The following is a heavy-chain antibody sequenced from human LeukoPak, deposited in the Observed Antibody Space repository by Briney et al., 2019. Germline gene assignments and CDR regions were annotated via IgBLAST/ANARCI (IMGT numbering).Heavy chain of an antibody. CDR3: ARGSYCSSTTCGNFDY. CDR1: GFTFSSYW. D-gene: IGHD2-2*01. V-gene: IGHV3-74*01. J-gene: IGHJ4*02. Sequence: PGGSLTLSCAASGFTFSSYWMHWGRQAPGKGPVSVSRIDSDGSSTSYADSVKGRFTISRDNAKNTLYLQMNSLSAEDTAVYYCARGSYCSSTTCGNFDYWGQGTLVTVSS. CDR2: IDSDGSST.